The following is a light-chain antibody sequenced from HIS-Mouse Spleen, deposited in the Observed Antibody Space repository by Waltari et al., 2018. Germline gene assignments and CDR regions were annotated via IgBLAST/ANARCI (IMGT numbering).Light chain of an antibody. CDR1: SSDVGGYNY. J-gene: IGLJ3*02. V-gene: IGLV2-14*01. CDR2: EVS. Sequence: QSALTQPASVSGSPGQSITISRTGTSSDVGGYNYFSWYQQHPGKAPKLMIYEVSNRPSGVSNRFSGSKSGNTASLTISGLQAEDEADYYCSSYTSSSTVFGGGTKLTVL. CDR3: SSYTSSSTV.